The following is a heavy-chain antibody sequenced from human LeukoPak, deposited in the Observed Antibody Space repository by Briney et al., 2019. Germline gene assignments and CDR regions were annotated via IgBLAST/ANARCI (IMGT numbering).Heavy chain of an antibody. J-gene: IGHJ6*02. Sequence: QTGGSLRLSCVGSGFAFHNYAMHWVRRPPGKGLEWVSAINWNSDTKAYADSVKGRFTIPRDRARNSLYLQMDSLRPEDTALYYCAKDTGGNGAYFYAMDVWGQGTSVTVS. CDR2: INWNSDTK. CDR1: GFAFHNYA. V-gene: IGHV3-9*01. CDR3: AKDTGGNGAYFYAMDV. D-gene: IGHD4-23*01.